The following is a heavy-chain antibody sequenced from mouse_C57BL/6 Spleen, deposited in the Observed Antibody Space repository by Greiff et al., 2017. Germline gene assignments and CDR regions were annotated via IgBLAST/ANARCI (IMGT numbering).Heavy chain of an antibody. CDR3: TGGVGSSYDYYAMDY. J-gene: IGHJ4*01. D-gene: IGHD1-1*01. CDR1: GYPFTSYW. V-gene: IGHV1-5*01. CDR2: IYPGNSDT. Sequence: VQLQQSGTVLARPGASVKMSCKTSGYPFTSYWMHWVKQRPGQGLEWIGAIYPGNSDTSYNQKFKGKAKLTAVTSASTAYMELSSLTNEDSAVYYCTGGVGSSYDYYAMDYWGQGTSVTVSS.